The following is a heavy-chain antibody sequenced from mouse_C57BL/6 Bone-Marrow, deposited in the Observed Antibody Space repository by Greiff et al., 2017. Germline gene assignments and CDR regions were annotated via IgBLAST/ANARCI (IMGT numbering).Heavy chain of an antibody. CDR3: AIQVYDGLMDY. D-gene: IGHD2-3*01. CDR1: GYTFTSYW. Sequence: VQLQQPGAELVKPGASVKVSCKASGYTFTSYWMHWVKQRPGQGLEWIGRIHPSASDTNYNQKFKDKATLTVDKSSSTAYMQLSSLTSEDSAVYYCAIQVYDGLMDYWGQGTSVTVSA. J-gene: IGHJ4*01. CDR2: IHPSASDT. V-gene: IGHV1-74*01.